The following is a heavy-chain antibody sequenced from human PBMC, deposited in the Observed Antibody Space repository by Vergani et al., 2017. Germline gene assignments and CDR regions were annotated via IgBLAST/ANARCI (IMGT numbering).Heavy chain of an antibody. D-gene: IGHD4-17*01. J-gene: IGHJ3*02. CDR2: IYTSGST. CDR3: ARGYGDYLDAFDI. V-gene: IGHV4-61*02. Sequence: QVQLQESGPGLVKPSQTLSLTCTVSGGSISSGSYYWSWIRQPAGKGLEWIGRIYTSGSTNYNPSLKSRVTISADTSKNQFSLKLSSVTAADTAVYYCARGYGDYLDAFDIWGQGTMVTVSS. CDR1: GGSISSGSYY.